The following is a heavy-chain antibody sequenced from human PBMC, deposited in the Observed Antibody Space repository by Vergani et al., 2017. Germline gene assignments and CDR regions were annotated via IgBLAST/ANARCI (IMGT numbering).Heavy chain of an antibody. J-gene: IGHJ4*02. CDR2: ISSSSSYI. V-gene: IGHV3-21*01. Sequence: VQLVESGGGLVKPGGSLRLSCAASGFTFSSYSMNWVRQAPGKGLEWVSSISSSSSYIYYADSVKGRFTISRDNAKNSLYLQMNSLRAEDTAVYYCARDGTVTTYFDYWGQGTLVTVSS. CDR3: ARDGTVTTYFDY. CDR1: GFTFSSYS. D-gene: IGHD4-17*01.